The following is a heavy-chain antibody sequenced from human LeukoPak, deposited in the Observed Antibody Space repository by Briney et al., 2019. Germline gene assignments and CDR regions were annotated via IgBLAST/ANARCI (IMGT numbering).Heavy chain of an antibody. CDR3: TSKLVVPAAMINWFDP. J-gene: IGHJ5*02. Sequence: GGSLRLSCAASGFIFSSYEMNWVRQAPGKGLEWISYISSSDSTIYYADSVKGRFTISRDNAKDSLYLQMNSLRAEDTAIYYCTSKLVVPAAMINWFDPWGQGTLVTVSS. D-gene: IGHD2-2*01. CDR1: GFIFSSYE. V-gene: IGHV3-48*03. CDR2: ISSSDSTI.